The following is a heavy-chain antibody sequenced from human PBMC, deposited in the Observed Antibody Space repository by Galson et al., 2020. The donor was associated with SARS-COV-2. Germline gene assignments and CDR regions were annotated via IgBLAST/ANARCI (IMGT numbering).Heavy chain of an antibody. CDR3: ARQLDILTGYPFLLDS. CDR2: IYYSGST. V-gene: IGHV4-39*01. CDR1: GGSISSSSYY. J-gene: IGHJ4*02. Sequence: SETLSLTCTVSGGSISSSSYYWGWIRQPPGKGLEWIGSIYYSGSTYYNPSLKSRVTISVDTSKNQFSLKLSSVTAADTTVYYCARQLDILTGYPFLLDSWGQGTQVTVSS. D-gene: IGHD3-9*01.